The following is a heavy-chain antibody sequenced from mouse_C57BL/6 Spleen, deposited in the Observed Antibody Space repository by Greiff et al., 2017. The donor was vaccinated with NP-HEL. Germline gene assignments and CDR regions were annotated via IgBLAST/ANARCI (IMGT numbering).Heavy chain of an antibody. CDR3: ARGGHSNYLVFDY. Sequence: QVQLQQPGAELVRPGSSVKLSCKASGYTFTSYWMHWVKQRPIQGLEWIGNIDPSDSETHYNQKFKDKATLTVDKSSSTAYMQLSSLTSEDSAVYYCARGGHSNYLVFDYWGQGTTLTVSS. J-gene: IGHJ2*01. CDR1: GYTFTSYW. D-gene: IGHD2-5*01. V-gene: IGHV1-52*01. CDR2: IDPSDSET.